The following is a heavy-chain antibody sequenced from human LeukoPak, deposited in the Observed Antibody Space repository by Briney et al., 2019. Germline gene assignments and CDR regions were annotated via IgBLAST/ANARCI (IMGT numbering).Heavy chain of an antibody. CDR1: GGTFRSYA. D-gene: IGHD2-15*01. J-gene: IGHJ6*02. CDR3: ASSGELRVYYYYYGMDV. Sequence: SVKVSCKASGGTFRSYAISWVRQAPGQGLEWMGGIIPIFGTANYAQKFQGRVTITADESTSTAYMELSSLRSEDTAVYYCASSGELRVYYYYYGMDVWGQGTTVTVSS. CDR2: IIPIFGTA. V-gene: IGHV1-69*13.